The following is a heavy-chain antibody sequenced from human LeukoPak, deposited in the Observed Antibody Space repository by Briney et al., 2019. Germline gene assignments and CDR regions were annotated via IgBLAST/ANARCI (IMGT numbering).Heavy chain of an antibody. CDR3: ARDNWNDAPGGFDP. J-gene: IGHJ5*02. CDR1: GFTFSSYS. CDR2: ITRSSTST. Sequence: GGSLRLSCAASGFTFSSYSMNWVRQAPGKGLEWVSSITRSSTSTYYTDSVRGRFTISRDDAKNSLYLQMNSLRAEDTAVYYCARDNWNDAPGGFDPWGQGTLVTVSS. V-gene: IGHV3-21*01. D-gene: IGHD1-20*01.